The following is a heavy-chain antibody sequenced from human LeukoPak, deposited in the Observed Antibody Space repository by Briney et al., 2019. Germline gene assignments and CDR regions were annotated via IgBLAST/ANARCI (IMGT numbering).Heavy chain of an antibody. CDR2: IYYSGST. J-gene: IGHJ6*02. CDR1: GGSISSGGYY. Sequence: NPSETLSLTCTVSGGSISSGGYYWSWIRQHPGKGLEWIGYIYYSGSTYYNPSLKSRVTISVDTSKNQFSLKLSSVTAADTAVYYCARDGVGDDSLGYYYGMDVWGQGTTVTVSS. V-gene: IGHV4-31*03. CDR3: ARDGVGDDSLGYYYGMDV. D-gene: IGHD3-16*01.